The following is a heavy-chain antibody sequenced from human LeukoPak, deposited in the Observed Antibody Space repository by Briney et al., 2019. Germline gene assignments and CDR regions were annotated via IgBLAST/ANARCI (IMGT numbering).Heavy chain of an antibody. CDR1: GGSISSYY. CDR3: ARAFYDSSGYYKP. Sequence: SETLSLTCTVSGGSISSYYWSWIRQPPGKGLEWIGYIYYSGSTNYNPSLKSRVTISVDTSKNQFPLKLSSVTAADTAVYYCARAFYDSSGYYKPWGQGTLVTVSS. V-gene: IGHV4-59*01. D-gene: IGHD3-22*01. J-gene: IGHJ5*02. CDR2: IYYSGST.